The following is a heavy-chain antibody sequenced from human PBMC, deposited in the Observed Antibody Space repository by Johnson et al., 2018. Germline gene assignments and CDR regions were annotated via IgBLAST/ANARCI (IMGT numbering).Heavy chain of an antibody. CDR1: GFLFSNYT. J-gene: IGHJ4*02. Sequence: QVQLVESGGAVVQXGKSXRLXCAASGFLFSNYTMHWVRQTPGKGLEWVAVITYGGRNQLYADSVMGRFTISSDDSRNTLYLQLDSLRVEDTAVYYCARGTPVNVYREEKRDFDSWGQGTLVTVSS. CDR2: ITYGGRNQ. CDR3: ARGTPVNVYREEKRDFDS. D-gene: IGHD2-8*01. V-gene: IGHV3-30*04.